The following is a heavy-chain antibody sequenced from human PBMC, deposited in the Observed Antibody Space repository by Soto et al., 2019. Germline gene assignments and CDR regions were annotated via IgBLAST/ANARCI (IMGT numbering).Heavy chain of an antibody. CDR3: AKGRGGSSGRYYFDY. Sequence: EVQLVESGGGLVQPGRSLRLSCAASGFTFDDYAMHWVRQAPGKGLEWVSGISWNSGGIGYADSVKGRFTISRDNAKNSLYLQMNSLRAEDTALYYCAKGRGGSSGRYYFDYWGQGPLVTVSS. CDR1: GFTFDDYA. CDR2: ISWNSGGI. V-gene: IGHV3-9*01. D-gene: IGHD1-26*01. J-gene: IGHJ4*02.